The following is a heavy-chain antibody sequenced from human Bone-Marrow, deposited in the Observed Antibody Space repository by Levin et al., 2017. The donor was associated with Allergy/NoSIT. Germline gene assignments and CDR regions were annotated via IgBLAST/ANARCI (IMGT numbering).Heavy chain of an antibody. CDR3: ARGTMDI. J-gene: IGHJ3*02. CDR2: IDQDGSEK. CDR1: GFPFRSSW. V-gene: IGHV3-7*04. D-gene: IGHD4/OR15-4a*01. Sequence: LSLPCAASGFPFRSSWMFWVRQAPGKGLEWVANIDQDGSEKYYVDSVKGRFTISRDNAKNSQWLQMNSLRAEDTAVYYCARGTMDIWGQGTMVTVSS.